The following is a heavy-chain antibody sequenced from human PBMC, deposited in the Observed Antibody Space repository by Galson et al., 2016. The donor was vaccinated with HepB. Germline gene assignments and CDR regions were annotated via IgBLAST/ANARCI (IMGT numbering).Heavy chain of an antibody. CDR3: AKEKGMATDRLYYYYYAMDV. CDR2: ISFKETIT. D-gene: IGHD5-12*01. Sequence: SLRLSCATSGFTFSTSSMNWVRQAPGKGLEWVAYISFKETITSYADSVKGRFTVSRDNAENSLFLQMNSLRDEDTAAYYCAKEKGMATDRLYYYYYAMDVWGQGTTVTVPS. J-gene: IGHJ6*02. CDR1: GFTFSTSS. V-gene: IGHV3-48*02.